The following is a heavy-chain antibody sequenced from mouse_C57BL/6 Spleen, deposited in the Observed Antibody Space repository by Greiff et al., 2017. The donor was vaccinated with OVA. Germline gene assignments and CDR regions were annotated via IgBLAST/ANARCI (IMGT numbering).Heavy chain of an antibody. CDR1: GFTFSDYG. V-gene: IGHV5-17*01. Sequence: EVKLVESGGGLVKPGGSLKLSCAASGFTFSDYGMHWVRQAPEKGLEWVAYISSGSSTIYYADTVKGRFTISRDNAKNTLFLQMTSLRSEDTAMYYCARGDYGNPLFAYWGQGTLVTVSA. CDR3: ARGDYGNPLFAY. J-gene: IGHJ3*01. CDR2: ISSGSSTI. D-gene: IGHD2-1*01.